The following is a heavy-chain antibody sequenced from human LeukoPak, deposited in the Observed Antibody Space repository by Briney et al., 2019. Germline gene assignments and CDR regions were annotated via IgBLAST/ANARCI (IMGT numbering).Heavy chain of an antibody. CDR3: AKDNGMGDCDY. Sequence: PGGSLRLSCAASGFTFSSYEMNWVRQAPGKGLEWVSYISSSGTNIYYADSVKGRFTISRDTAKNSLYLQMNSLRTEDTALYYCAKDNGMGDCDYWGQGTLVTVSS. D-gene: IGHD5-24*01. CDR2: ISSSGTNI. V-gene: IGHV3-48*03. J-gene: IGHJ4*02. CDR1: GFTFSSYE.